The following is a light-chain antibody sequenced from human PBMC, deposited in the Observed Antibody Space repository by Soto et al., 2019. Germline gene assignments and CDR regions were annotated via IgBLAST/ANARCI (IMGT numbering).Light chain of an antibody. V-gene: IGLV2-14*01. CDR3: SSYTSSSTVV. J-gene: IGLJ2*01. Sequence: QSALTQPASVSGSPGQSITISCTGTSSDVGGYNYVSWYQQHPGKAPKLMIYEVSNRPSGVSNRFYGSKSGNTASLTISGIQAEDEADYYCSSYTSSSTVVFGGGTQLTVL. CDR2: EVS. CDR1: SSDVGGYNY.